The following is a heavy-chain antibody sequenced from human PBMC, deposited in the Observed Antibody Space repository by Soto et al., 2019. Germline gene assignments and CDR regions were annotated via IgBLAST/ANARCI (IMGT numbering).Heavy chain of an antibody. Sequence: QLVQSGSEVTKPGASVKVSCKPSGYNFSAHYIHWVRQPPGQGLEWMGWISPRRGDHHSADKFQARLTLTPATATTTAIRNLSGLRVNDSAGYYCSKGGGYGHGHWGQVSPIIVSS. CDR3: SKGGGYGHGH. CDR1: GYNFSAHY. J-gene: IGHJ4*02. CDR2: ISPRRGDH. D-gene: IGHD5-12*01. V-gene: IGHV1-2*02.